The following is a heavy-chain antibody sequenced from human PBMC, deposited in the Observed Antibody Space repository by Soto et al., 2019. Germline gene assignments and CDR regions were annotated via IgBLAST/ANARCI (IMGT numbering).Heavy chain of an antibody. Sequence: EVQLLESGGGLVQPGGSLRLSCAASGFTFSGYAMSWVRQAPGKGLEWVSAISGSGGSTYYADSVKGRFTIARDNSKNTLYLQMNSLRAEDTAVYYCAKGMATIKLGRDYWGQGTLVTVSS. V-gene: IGHV3-23*01. D-gene: IGHD5-12*01. J-gene: IGHJ4*02. CDR1: GFTFSGYA. CDR2: ISGSGGST. CDR3: AKGMATIKLGRDY.